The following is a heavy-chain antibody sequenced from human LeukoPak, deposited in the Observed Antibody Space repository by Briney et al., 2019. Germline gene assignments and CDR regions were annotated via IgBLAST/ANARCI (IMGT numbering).Heavy chain of an antibody. CDR3: ARLRYSDYLFDY. V-gene: IGHV3-48*01. CDR1: GFTFSSYR. J-gene: IGHJ4*02. CDR2: ISSSSNTI. D-gene: IGHD4-11*01. Sequence: GGSLRLSCADSGFTFSSYRMNWVHQAPGKGLEWVSYISSSSNTIYYADSVKGRFTISRDNAKNSLYLQMNSLRAEDTAVYYCARLRYSDYLFDYWGQGTLVTVSS.